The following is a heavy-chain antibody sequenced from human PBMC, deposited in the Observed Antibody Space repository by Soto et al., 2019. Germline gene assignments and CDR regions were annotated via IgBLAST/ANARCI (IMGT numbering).Heavy chain of an antibody. CDR3: AREPNDVWRVCSVRWFDP. Sequence: SETLSLTCAVYGGSFSGYYWSWIRQPPGKGLEWIGEINHSGSTNYNPSLKSRVTISVDTSKNQFSLKLSSVTAADTAVYYCAREPNDVWRVCSVRWFDPWGQGTLVTVSS. CDR2: INHSGST. D-gene: IGHD3-3*01. J-gene: IGHJ5*02. CDR1: GGSFSGYY. V-gene: IGHV4-34*01.